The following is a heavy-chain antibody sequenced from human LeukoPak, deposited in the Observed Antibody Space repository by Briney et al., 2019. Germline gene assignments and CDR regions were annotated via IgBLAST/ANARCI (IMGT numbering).Heavy chain of an antibody. CDR2: IYYSGST. Sequence: SETLSLTCTVSGGSISSGDYYWSWIRQPPGKGLEWIGYIYYSGSTYYNPSLKSRVTISVDTSKNQFSLKLSSVTAADTAVYYCARVRTHYGDYAFFDYWGQGTLVTVSS. CDR1: GGSISSGDYY. CDR3: ARVRTHYGDYAFFDY. V-gene: IGHV4-30-4*01. J-gene: IGHJ4*02. D-gene: IGHD4-17*01.